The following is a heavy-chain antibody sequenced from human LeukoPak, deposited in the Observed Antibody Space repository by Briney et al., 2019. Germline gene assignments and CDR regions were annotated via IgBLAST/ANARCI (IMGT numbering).Heavy chain of an antibody. J-gene: IGHJ6*02. D-gene: IGHD3-22*01. V-gene: IGHV1-24*01. CDR3: ASPNYYDSSGYFRGMDV. CDR2: FDPEDGET. Sequence: ASVKVSCKASGYTLTELSMHWVRQAPGKGLEWMGGFDPEDGETIYAQKFQGRVTMTEDTSTDTAYMELSSLRSEDTAVYYCASPNYYDSSGYFRGMDVWGQGTTVAVSS. CDR1: GYTLTELS.